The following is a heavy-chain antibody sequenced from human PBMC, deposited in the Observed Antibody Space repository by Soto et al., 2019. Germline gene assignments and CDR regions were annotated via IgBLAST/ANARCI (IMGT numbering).Heavy chain of an antibody. D-gene: IGHD5-18*01. V-gene: IGHV4-39*01. J-gene: IGHJ2*01. CDR1: GGPIRSSSYY. CDR2: IYYTGYT. Sequence: SETLSLTCTVSGGPIRSSSYYWGWILHAPGKGLEWLATIYYTGYTYHNPSLKSHVTISVDTSKNQFSLKLTSVTAADTALYYCARSAIATHWFFDLWGRGTLVTVSS. CDR3: ARSAIATHWFFDL.